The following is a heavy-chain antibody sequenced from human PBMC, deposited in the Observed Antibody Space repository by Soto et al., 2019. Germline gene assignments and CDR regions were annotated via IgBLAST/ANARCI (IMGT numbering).Heavy chain of an antibody. J-gene: IGHJ4*02. CDR3: TTDAGIAAAGTQFGY. CDR2: IKSKTDGGTT. CDR1: GFTFSNAW. Sequence: EVQLVESGGGLVKPGGSLRLSCAASGFTFSNAWMNWVRQAPGKGLEWVGRIKSKTDGGTTDYAAPVKGRFTISRDDSKNTLYLQRNSLKTEDTAVYYCTTDAGIAAAGTQFGYWGQGTLVTVSS. D-gene: IGHD6-13*01. V-gene: IGHV3-15*07.